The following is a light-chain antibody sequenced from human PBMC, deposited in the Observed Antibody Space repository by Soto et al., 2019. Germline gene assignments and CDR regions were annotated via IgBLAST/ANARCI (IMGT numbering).Light chain of an antibody. CDR1: SSDVGGYNY. J-gene: IGLJ1*01. V-gene: IGLV2-14*01. CDR2: DVS. CDR3: SSYTSSSLYV. Sequence: QSALAQPASVSGSPGQSITISCTGTSSDVGGYNYVSWYQQLPGKAPKLMIYDVSDRPSGVSNRFSGSKSGNTASLTISGLQAEDEADYYCSSYTSSSLYVFGNGTK.